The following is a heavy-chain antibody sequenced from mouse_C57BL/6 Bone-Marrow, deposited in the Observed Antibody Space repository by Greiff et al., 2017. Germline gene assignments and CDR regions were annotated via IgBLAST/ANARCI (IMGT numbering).Heavy chain of an antibody. CDR1: GFTFSSYA. D-gene: IGHD2-5*01. J-gene: IGHJ2*01. V-gene: IGHV5-9-1*02. CDR2: ISSGGDYI. CDR3: TRGYYSIYAYFDY. Sequence: EVMLVESGEGLVKPGGSLKLSCAASGFTFSSYAMSWVRQTPEKRLEWVAYISSGGDYIYYADTVKGRFTISRDNARNTLYLQMSSLKSEDTAMYYCTRGYYSIYAYFDYWGQGTTLTVSS.